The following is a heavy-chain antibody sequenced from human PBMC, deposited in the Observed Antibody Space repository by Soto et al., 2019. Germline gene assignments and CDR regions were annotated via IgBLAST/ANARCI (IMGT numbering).Heavy chain of an antibody. CDR3: ARQAPRGYTYAKYYFEY. D-gene: IGHD5-18*01. CDR1: GYKFTSNW. J-gene: IGHJ4*02. CDR2: IDPSDSYT. Sequence: GESLKISCQASGYKFTSNWLSWVRQVPGRGLEWVGRIDPSDSYTKYSPSFQGRVTITTDKSISTVYLQRDSLQASDTAMYYCARQAPRGYTYAKYYFEYWGQGTLVTVSS. V-gene: IGHV5-10-1*01.